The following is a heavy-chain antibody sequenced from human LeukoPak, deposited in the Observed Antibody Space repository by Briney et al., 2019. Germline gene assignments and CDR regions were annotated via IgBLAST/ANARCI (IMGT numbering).Heavy chain of an antibody. Sequence: SETLSLTCTVSGGSISSGGYYWSWIRQHPGTGLEWIGYIYYSGSTYYNPSLKSRVTIPVDTSKNQFSLKLSSVTAADTAVYYCARGSTTGTTYYWGQGTLVTVSS. CDR2: IYYSGST. CDR3: ARGSTTGTTYY. D-gene: IGHD1-7*01. V-gene: IGHV4-31*03. J-gene: IGHJ4*02. CDR1: GGSISSGGYY.